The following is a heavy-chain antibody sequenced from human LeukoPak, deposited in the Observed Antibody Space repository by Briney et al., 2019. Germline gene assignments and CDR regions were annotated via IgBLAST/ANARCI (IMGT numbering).Heavy chain of an antibody. J-gene: IGHJ4*02. V-gene: IGHV3-30*04. CDR2: ISYDGSNK. CDR1: GFTFSSYA. CDR3: ARWSGYDYYFDY. Sequence: GRSLRLSCAASGFTFSSYAMHWVRQAPGKGLEWVAVISYDGSNKYYADSVKGRFTISRDNSKNTLYLQMNSLRAEDTAVYYCARWSGYDYYFDYWGQGTLVTVSS. D-gene: IGHD5-12*01.